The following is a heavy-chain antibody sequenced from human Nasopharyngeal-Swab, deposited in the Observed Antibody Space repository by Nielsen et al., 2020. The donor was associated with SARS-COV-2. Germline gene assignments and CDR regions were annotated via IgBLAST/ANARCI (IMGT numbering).Heavy chain of an antibody. CDR3: ARDLHEYGSGLYYFDY. CDR2: IYYSGST. V-gene: IGHV4-30-4*01. J-gene: IGHJ4*02. Sequence: WIRQPPGKGLEWIGYIYYSGSTYYNPSLKSRVTISVDTSKNQFSLKLSSVTAADTAVYCCARDLHEYGSGLYYFDYWGQGTLVTVSS. D-gene: IGHD3-10*01.